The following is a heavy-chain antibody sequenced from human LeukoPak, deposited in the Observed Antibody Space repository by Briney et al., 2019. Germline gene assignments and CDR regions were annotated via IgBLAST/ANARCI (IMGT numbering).Heavy chain of an antibody. V-gene: IGHV3-48*02. Sequence: GGSLRLSCAASVFTFSDYSMNAVRQAPGKGLEWVSYIRSSTSTRYYGESVKGRFTIYSKDAKNALYLQMNSLRDDGTAVYYGAREANAAGGSSSAIDVWGQGTTVTVSS. D-gene: IGHD6-13*01. CDR1: VFTFSDYS. CDR3: AREANAAGGSSSAIDV. J-gene: IGHJ6*02. CDR2: IRSSTSTR.